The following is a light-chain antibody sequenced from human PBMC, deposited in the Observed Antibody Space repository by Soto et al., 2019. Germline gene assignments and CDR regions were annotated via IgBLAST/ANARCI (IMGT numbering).Light chain of an antibody. CDR3: QQFNDYPFT. Sequence: AIQLTQSPSSLSASVGDRVTITCRASQGIGDAVAWYQQKPGRPPKLLIYDASRLESGVPSRFSGSGSGTDFTLAISSLQPEDFTNYYCQQFNDYPFTFGPGTRVDIK. J-gene: IGKJ3*01. V-gene: IGKV1D-13*01. CDR1: QGIGDA. CDR2: DAS.